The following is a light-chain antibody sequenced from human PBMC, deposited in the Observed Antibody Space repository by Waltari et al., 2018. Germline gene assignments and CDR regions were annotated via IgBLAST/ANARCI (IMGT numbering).Light chain of an antibody. V-gene: IGLV3-21*04. Sequence: YVLTQPPSVSVDPGKTARLTWGGDNIGSKSENWYQQKPGQAPVLVMFYDSDRPSWLPERFSGSNSGNSAALSISWVEAGDEADYHCQVWDDVTDSGVFGGGTKLTVL. CDR3: QVWDDVTDSGV. J-gene: IGLJ3*02. CDR1: NIGSKS. CDR2: YDS.